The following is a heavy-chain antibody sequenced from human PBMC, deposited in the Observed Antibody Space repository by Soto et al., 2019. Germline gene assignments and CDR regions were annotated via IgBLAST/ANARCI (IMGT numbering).Heavy chain of an antibody. CDR1: GGSISSGGYY. V-gene: IGHV4-31*03. CDR2: IYYSGST. CDR3: ARDRSSSSSVLDY. Sequence: QVQLQESGPGLVKPSQTLSLTCTVSGGSISSGGYYWSWIRQHPGKGLEWIGYIYYSGSTYYNPSINRRVTISADTSKNPCSLKLSSVTAADTAVYYCARDRSSSSSVLDYWGQRTLVTVSS. D-gene: IGHD6-6*01. J-gene: IGHJ4*02.